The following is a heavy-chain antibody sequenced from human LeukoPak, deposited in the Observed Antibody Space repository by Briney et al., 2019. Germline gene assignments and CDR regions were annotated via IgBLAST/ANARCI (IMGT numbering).Heavy chain of an antibody. CDR1: GFAFRSYE. V-gene: IGHV3-48*03. D-gene: IGHD7-27*01. CDR3: ARTMWGFDY. CDR2: FRSSGSII. J-gene: IGHJ4*02. Sequence: GGPLRLSCASSGFAFRSYEMNWARQAPGKGLEWVAYFRSSGSIIYDASSVKGRFTISRDNSKNSLFLQMNSLRVEDTAVYYCARTMWGFDYWGQGTLVTVSS.